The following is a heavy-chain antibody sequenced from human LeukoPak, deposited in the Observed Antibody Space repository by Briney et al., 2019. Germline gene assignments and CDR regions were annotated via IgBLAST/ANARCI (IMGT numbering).Heavy chain of an antibody. J-gene: IGHJ4*02. CDR3: ARGGIRGYSAFDNLDF. CDR2: VYYGGST. V-gene: IGHV4-59*01. CDR1: GASINDFY. D-gene: IGHD5-12*01. Sequence: SETLSLTCAVSGASINDFYWTWIRQPLGKGLEWIGYVYYGGSTNYNPSLKSRVSMSVDTSKNQFSLTLTSVTVADTAFYYCARGGIRGYSAFDNLDFWGLGTHVTVSS.